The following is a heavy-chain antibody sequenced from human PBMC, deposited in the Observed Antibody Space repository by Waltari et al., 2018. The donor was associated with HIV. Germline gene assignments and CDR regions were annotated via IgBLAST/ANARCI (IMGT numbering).Heavy chain of an antibody. CDR1: GGSISRNNDY. CDR3: ARLGDGAGTTVTTIDL. CDR2: VNYRGST. D-gene: IGHD4-17*01. J-gene: IGHJ5*02. V-gene: IGHV4-39*01. Sequence: QMQLQESGPGLVKPSETLFLTCTVSGGSISRNNDYWGWFRQPPAKGLEWIGSVNYRGSTYSNPSLKNRVTIFVDTSKNRISLGLNSVTAADTAVYFCARLGDGAGTTVTTIDLWGQGILVTVSS.